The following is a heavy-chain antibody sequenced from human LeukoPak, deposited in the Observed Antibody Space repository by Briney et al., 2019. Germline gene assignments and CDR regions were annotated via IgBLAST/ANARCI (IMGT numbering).Heavy chain of an antibody. V-gene: IGHV3-74*01. Sequence: GGSLRLSCAASGFTFSSYWMHWVRQAPGKGLVWVSRINSDGSSTSYTDSVKGRFTISRDNAKNTLYLQMNSLRAEDTAVYYCARGVVVVPAAPDAFDIWGQGTMVTVSS. CDR1: GFTFSSYW. CDR2: INSDGSST. J-gene: IGHJ3*02. CDR3: ARGVVVVPAAPDAFDI. D-gene: IGHD2-2*01.